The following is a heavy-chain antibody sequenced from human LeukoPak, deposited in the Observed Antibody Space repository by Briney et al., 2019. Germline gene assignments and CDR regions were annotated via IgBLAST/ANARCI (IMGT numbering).Heavy chain of an antibody. CDR2: ISSSSSYI. D-gene: IGHD4-17*01. Sequence: GGSLRLSCAASGFTFSSYSMNWVRQAPGKGLEWVSSISSSSSYIYYADSVKGRFTISRDNAENSLYLQMNSLRAEDTAVYYCARDLYGDYVFDYWGQGTLVTVSS. V-gene: IGHV3-21*01. CDR3: ARDLYGDYVFDY. CDR1: GFTFSSYS. J-gene: IGHJ4*02.